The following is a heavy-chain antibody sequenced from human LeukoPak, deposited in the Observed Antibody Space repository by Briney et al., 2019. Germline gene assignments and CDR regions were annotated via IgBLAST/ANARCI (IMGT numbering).Heavy chain of an antibody. D-gene: IGHD3-9*01. CDR1: GFNFSDYY. CDR3: ARAATYYDILTGAPGYYGMDV. J-gene: IGHJ6*02. Sequence: GGSLRLSCAASGFNFSDYYMSWIRQAPGKGLEWVSYISSSSSYTNYADSVKGRFTISRDNAKNSLYLQMNSLRAEDTAVYYCARAATYYDILTGAPGYYGMDVWGQGTTVTVSS. V-gene: IGHV3-11*05. CDR2: ISSSSSYT.